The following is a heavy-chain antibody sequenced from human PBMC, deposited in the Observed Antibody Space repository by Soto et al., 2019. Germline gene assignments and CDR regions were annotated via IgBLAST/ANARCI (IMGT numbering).Heavy chain of an antibody. CDR3: AKDLSPYGFGDLTYFDC. CDR2: ISYDGRNK. D-gene: IGHD3-10*01. J-gene: IGHJ4*02. V-gene: IGHV3-30*18. CDR1: GFTFSNYG. Sequence: QVQLVESGGGVVQPGRSLRLSCAASGFTFSNYGVHWVRQAPGKRLEWVALISYDGRNKWYADSVKGRFTISRDNSKSTLYLQISSLRAEDTAVYYCAKDLSPYGFGDLTYFDCWGQGALVTVSS.